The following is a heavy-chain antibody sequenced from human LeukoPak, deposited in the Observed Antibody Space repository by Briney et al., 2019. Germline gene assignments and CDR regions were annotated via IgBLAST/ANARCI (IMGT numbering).Heavy chain of an antibody. V-gene: IGHV4-34*01. CDR2: INHSGST. D-gene: IGHD1-1*01. CDR1: GGSFSGYY. J-gene: IGHJ4*02. CDR3: ARGRIRLEPFDY. Sequence: SETLSLTCAVYGGSFSGYYWSWIRQPPGKGLEWIGEINHSGSTNYNPSLKSRVTISVDTSKNQFSLKLSSVTAADTAVYYCARGRIRLEPFDYWGQGTLVTVSS.